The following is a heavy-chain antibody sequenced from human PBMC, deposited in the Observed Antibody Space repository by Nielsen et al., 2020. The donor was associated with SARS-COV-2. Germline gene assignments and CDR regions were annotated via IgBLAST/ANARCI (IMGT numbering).Heavy chain of an antibody. CDR1: GFTFSSYS. V-gene: IGHV3-21*01. CDR2: ISSSSSYI. D-gene: IGHD5-12*01. Sequence: GESLKISCAASGFTFSSYSMNWVRQAPGKGLEWVSSISSSSSYIYYADSVKGRFTISRDNAKNSLYLQMNSLRAEDTAVYYCARGDIVATITPFCVDYWGQGTLVTVSS. J-gene: IGHJ4*02. CDR3: ARGDIVATITPFCVDY.